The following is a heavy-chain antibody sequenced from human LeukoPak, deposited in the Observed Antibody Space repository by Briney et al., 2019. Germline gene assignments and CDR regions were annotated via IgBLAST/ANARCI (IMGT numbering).Heavy chain of an antibody. J-gene: IGHJ4*02. D-gene: IGHD6-19*01. Sequence: GGSLRLSCAASGFTLSSYWMSWVRQAPGRGLEWVANINPDESEKYYEDSVKGRFTISRDNADNSLYLHMNTLRAEDTAVYYCARFRTVAGNPLDYWGQGALVTVSS. CDR1: GFTLSSYW. V-gene: IGHV3-7*03. CDR2: INPDESEK. CDR3: ARFRTVAGNPLDY.